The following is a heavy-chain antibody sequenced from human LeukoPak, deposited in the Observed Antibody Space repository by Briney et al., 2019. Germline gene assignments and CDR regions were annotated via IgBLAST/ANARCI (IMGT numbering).Heavy chain of an antibody. Sequence: GGSLRLSCAASGFTFDNYPMHWVRQVPGKGLEWVSLISWDGDSTDYADSVKGRFTISRDNSKNSLYLQVKSLRTEDTAFYYCAKDRDPIAAAGLPDYWGQGTLVTVSS. V-gene: IGHV3-43*01. D-gene: IGHD6-13*01. CDR2: ISWDGDST. CDR3: AKDRDPIAAAGLPDY. CDR1: GFTFDNYP. J-gene: IGHJ4*02.